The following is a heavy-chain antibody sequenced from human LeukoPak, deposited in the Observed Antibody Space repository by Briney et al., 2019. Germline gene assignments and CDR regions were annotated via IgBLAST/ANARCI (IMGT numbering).Heavy chain of an antibody. V-gene: IGHV1-2*02. Sequence: GESLKISCKASGYTFTGYYMHWVRQAPGQGLEWMGWINPNSGGTNYAQKFQGRVTMTRDTSISTAYMELSRLRSDDTAVYYCARDVGSWSVWGSHYPKADAFDIWGQGTMVTVSS. D-gene: IGHD3-16*01. J-gene: IGHJ3*02. CDR1: GYTFTGYY. CDR3: ARDVGSWSVWGSHYPKADAFDI. CDR2: INPNSGGT.